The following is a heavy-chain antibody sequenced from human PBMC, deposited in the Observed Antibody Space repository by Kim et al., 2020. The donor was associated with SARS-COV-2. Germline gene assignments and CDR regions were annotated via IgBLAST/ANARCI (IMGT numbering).Heavy chain of an antibody. V-gene: IGHV5-51*01. CDR1: GYIFTTYW. Sequence: GESLKISCRGSGYIFTTYWIGWVRQLPGKGLEWMGIIYPGDSDTRYSPSFQGQVTISADKSINTAYLQWSSLKASDTAMYYCARRGWNQEWFDPWGQGTLVSVSS. CDR3: ARRGWNQEWFDP. CDR2: IYPGDSDT. D-gene: IGHD6-19*01. J-gene: IGHJ5*02.